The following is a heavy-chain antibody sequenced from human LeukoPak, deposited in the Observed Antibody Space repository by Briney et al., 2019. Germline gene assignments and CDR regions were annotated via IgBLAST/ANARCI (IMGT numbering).Heavy chain of an antibody. D-gene: IGHD6-25*01. V-gene: IGHV3-7*03. CDR3: ARDSAAHGGY. CDR1: EFNFRNYW. Sequence: GGSLRVSCVVSEFNFRNYWMSWVRQTPGKGLEWVANIKQDGSDKYYVDSVKGRFIISRDNAKNSLYLQMNSLRDEDTAVYYCARDSAAHGGYWGQGTPVIVSS. J-gene: IGHJ4*02. CDR2: IKQDGSDK.